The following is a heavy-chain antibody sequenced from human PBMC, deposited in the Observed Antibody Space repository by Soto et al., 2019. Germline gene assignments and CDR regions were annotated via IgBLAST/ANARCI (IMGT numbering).Heavy chain of an antibody. V-gene: IGHV3-30-3*01. CDR2: ISYDGSNK. CDR3: ARDAHDYGDYIDY. Sequence: QVQLVESGGGVVQPGRSLRLSCAASGFTFSSYAMHWVRQAPGKGLEWVAVISYDGSNKYYADSVKGRFTIYRDNSKNTRYLQMTSLRAEDTAVYYCARDAHDYGDYIDYWGQGALVTVSS. J-gene: IGHJ4*02. CDR1: GFTFSSYA. D-gene: IGHD4-17*01.